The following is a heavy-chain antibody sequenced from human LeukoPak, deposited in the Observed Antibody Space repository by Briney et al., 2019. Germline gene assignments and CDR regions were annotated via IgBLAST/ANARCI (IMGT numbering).Heavy chain of an antibody. CDR3: ARDRAFSTSWDFDY. CDR1: GFTFSSYS. Sequence: KPGGSLRLSCAASGFTFSSYSMNWVRQAPGKGLEWVSSISSSSSYIYYADSVEGRFTISRDNAKNSLYLQMNSLRAEDTAVYYCARDRAFSTSWDFDYWGQGTLVAVSS. J-gene: IGHJ4*02. D-gene: IGHD2-2*01. CDR2: ISSSSSYI. V-gene: IGHV3-21*01.